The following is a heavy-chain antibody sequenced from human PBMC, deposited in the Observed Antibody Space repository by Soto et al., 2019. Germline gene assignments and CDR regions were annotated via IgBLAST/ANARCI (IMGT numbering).Heavy chain of an antibody. Sequence: GGSLRLSCEAFGFTFSRFAMSWVRQAPGKGLEWVSAISGSGGSTDYADSVKGRFTISRDNSKNTLYLQMNSLRAEDTAVYYCAKEWQWLVNWFDPWGQGTLVTVSS. J-gene: IGHJ5*02. V-gene: IGHV3-23*01. CDR1: GFTFSRFA. CDR3: AKEWQWLVNWFDP. CDR2: ISGSGGST. D-gene: IGHD6-19*01.